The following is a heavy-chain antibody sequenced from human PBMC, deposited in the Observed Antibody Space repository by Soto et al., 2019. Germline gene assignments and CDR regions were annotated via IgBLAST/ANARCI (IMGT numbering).Heavy chain of an antibody. J-gene: IGHJ5*02. CDR1: GYSFTSYW. CDR3: ARQYVRHCSSTSCSKFDP. CDR2: IHPGDADT. D-gene: IGHD2-2*01. V-gene: IGHV5-51*01. Sequence: GESLKISCKGSGYSFTSYWIGWVRQMPGKGLELMVIIHPGDADTRYSPSFPGQVTISADKSISTAYLQWSSLKASDIAMYSCARQYVRHCSSTSCSKFDPWGQGTLVTV.